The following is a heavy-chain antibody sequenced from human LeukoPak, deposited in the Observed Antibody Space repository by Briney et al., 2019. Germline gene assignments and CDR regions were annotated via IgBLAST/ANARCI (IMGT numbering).Heavy chain of an antibody. D-gene: IGHD6-19*01. CDR3: ASQTRDIAVAG. V-gene: IGHV4-34*01. J-gene: IGHJ4*02. CDR1: GGSFSGYY. Sequence: PSETLSLTCAVYGGSFSGYYWSWIRQPPGKGLEWIGEINHSGSTNYNPSLKSRVTISVDRSKNQFSLKLSSVTAADTAVYYCASQTRDIAVAGWGQGTLVTVSS. CDR2: INHSGST.